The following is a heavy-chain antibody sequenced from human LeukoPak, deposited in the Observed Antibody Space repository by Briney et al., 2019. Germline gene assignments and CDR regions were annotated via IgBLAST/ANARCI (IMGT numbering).Heavy chain of an antibody. V-gene: IGHV4-59*01. Sequence: PSETLSLTCTVSGGSISSYYWSWIRQPPGKGLEWIGYIYYSGSTNYNPSLESRVTISVDTSKNQFSLKLSSVTAADTAVYYCASQVNDAFDIWGQGTMVTVSS. CDR1: GGSISSYY. CDR2: IYYSGST. J-gene: IGHJ3*02. CDR3: ASQVNDAFDI.